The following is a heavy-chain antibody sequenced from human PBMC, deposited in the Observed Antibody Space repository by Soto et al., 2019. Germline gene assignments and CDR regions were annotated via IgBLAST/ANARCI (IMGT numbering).Heavy chain of an antibody. CDR2: ISNDGTKK. J-gene: IGHJ3*02. CDR3: ARDFLIVLAGRPWAFDI. Sequence: QLQLVESGGGVVQPGRSLRLSCVASGFSFTTYSMHWVRQAPGKGLEWVAVISNDGTKKYYADSMKGRFTISRDNSKNTFYLEINSLRAEDTAVYYCARDFLIVLAGRPWAFDIWGQGTMVTVSS. CDR1: GFSFTTYS. V-gene: IGHV3-30-3*01. D-gene: IGHD2-15*01.